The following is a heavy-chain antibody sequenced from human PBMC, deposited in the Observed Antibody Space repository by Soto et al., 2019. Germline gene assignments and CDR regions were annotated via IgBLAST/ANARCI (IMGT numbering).Heavy chain of an antibody. J-gene: IGHJ4*02. CDR2: IYYSGST. CDR3: ARQYVDIVATDY. D-gene: IGHD5-12*01. CDR1: GGSISSSSYY. V-gene: IGHV4-39*01. Sequence: PSETLSLTCTVSGGSISSSSYYWGWIRQPPGKGLEWIGSIYYSGSTYYNPSLKSRVTISVDTSKNQFSLKLSSVTAADTAVYYCARQYVDIVATDYRGQGTLVTVSS.